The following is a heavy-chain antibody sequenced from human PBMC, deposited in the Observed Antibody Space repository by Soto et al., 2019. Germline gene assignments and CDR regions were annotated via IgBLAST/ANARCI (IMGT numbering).Heavy chain of an antibody. V-gene: IGHV3-66*01. CDR3: ARDGTYNWV. CDR2: IYSGGAT. Sequence: EVQLVESGGGLVQPGGSLRLSCAASGFTVSNNYMRWVRQAPGKGLKWVSLIYSGGATYYADSVKGRFTISRDNSKSTLYLQMNSLRAEDTAVYYCARDGTYNWVGGQGILVTVSS. CDR1: GFTVSNNY. J-gene: IGHJ4*02. D-gene: IGHD1-1*01.